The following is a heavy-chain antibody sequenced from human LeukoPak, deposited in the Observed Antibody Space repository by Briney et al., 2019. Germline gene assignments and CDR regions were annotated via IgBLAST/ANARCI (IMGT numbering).Heavy chain of an antibody. CDR3: ARVYYYDSSGYYFGDYFDY. D-gene: IGHD3-22*01. V-gene: IGHV1-2*06. J-gene: IGHJ4*02. Sequence: GASVKVSCKASGYTFTGYYMHWVRQAPGQGLEWMGRINPNSGGTNYAQKFQGRVTMTRDTSISTAYMELSRLRSDDTAVYYCARVYYYDSSGYYFGDYFDYWGQGTLVTVSS. CDR2: INPNSGGT. CDR1: GYTFTGYY.